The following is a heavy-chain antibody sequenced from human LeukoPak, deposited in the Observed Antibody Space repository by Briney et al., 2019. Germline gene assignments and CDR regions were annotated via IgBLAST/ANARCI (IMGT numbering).Heavy chain of an antibody. CDR3: ARTLLPATVGAFDI. J-gene: IGHJ3*02. Sequence: SQTLSLTCTVSGGSISSGTYYWSWIRQPAEKGLEWIGSISASGITNYNPSLKSRITISVDTSKNQFSLQLTSVTAADTAVYFCARTLLPATVGAFDIWGQGTVVTVSS. D-gene: IGHD2-2*01. CDR2: ISASGIT. CDR1: GGSISSGTYY. V-gene: IGHV4-61*02.